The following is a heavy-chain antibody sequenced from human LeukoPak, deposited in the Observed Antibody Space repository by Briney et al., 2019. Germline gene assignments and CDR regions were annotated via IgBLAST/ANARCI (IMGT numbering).Heavy chain of an antibody. D-gene: IGHD1-14*01. Sequence: ASVKVSCKASRYTFTGHYIYWVRQAPGQGLEWMGWINTNTGNPTYAQGFTGRFVFSLDTSISTAYLQISSLKAEDAAVYYCARVSGISNYMDVWGKGTTVTVSS. CDR2: INTNTGNP. CDR1: RYTFTGHY. J-gene: IGHJ6*03. V-gene: IGHV7-4-1*02. CDR3: ARVSGISNYMDV.